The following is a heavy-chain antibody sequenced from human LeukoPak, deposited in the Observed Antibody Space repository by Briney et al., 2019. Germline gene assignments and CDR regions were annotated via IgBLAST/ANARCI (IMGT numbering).Heavy chain of an antibody. CDR1: GYTFINYG. Sequence: ASVKVSCKASGYTFINYGISWVRQAPGQGREGMGWISGYNGNTNYAQKLQGRVTMTTDTSRSTAYMGLRSLRSDDTAVYYCARVTITMIVVADYWGQGTLVTVSS. CDR3: ARVTITMIVVADY. J-gene: IGHJ4*02. D-gene: IGHD3-22*01. V-gene: IGHV1-18*01. CDR2: ISGYNGNT.